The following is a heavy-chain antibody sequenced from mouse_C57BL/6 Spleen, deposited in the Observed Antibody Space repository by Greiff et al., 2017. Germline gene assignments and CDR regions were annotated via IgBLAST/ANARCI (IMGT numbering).Heavy chain of an antibody. Sequence: QVQLQQPGAELVRPGSSVKLSCKASGYTFTSYWMDWVKQRPGQGLEWIGNIYPSDSETHYNQKFKDKATLTVDKSSSTAYMQLSSLTSEDSAVYYCARGNTTVDYWGQGTTRTVSS. J-gene: IGHJ2*01. D-gene: IGHD1-1*01. CDR3: ARGNTTVDY. CDR1: GYTFTSYW. CDR2: IYPSDSET. V-gene: IGHV1-61*01.